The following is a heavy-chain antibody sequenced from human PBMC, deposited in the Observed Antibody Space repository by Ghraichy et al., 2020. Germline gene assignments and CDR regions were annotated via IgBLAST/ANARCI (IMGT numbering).Heavy chain of an antibody. CDR3: ERLGGYSSSSPPFDY. CDR2: INHSGST. V-gene: IGHV4-34*01. J-gene: IGHJ4*02. CDR1: GGSFSGYY. D-gene: IGHD6-6*01. Sequence: GSLRLSCAVYGGSFSGYYWSWIRQPPGKGLEWIGEINHSGSTNYNPSLKSRVTISVNTSTNQFSLKMSSVTAADTAMYYCERLGGYSSSSPPFDYWGQETLVTVSS.